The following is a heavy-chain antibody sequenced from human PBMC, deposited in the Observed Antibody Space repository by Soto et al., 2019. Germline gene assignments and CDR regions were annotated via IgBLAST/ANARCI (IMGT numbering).Heavy chain of an antibody. Sequence: SETLCVTWTVSGGSMVSFYWSWIRQPPGKGLEWIGFIYYGGSTYYNPSLKSRVTISIDRSKNQFSLKLSSVTAADTAVYYCARVPDYRGQGILVTVSS. CDR3: ARVPDY. J-gene: IGHJ4*02. CDR1: GGSMVSFY. V-gene: IGHV4-59*08. D-gene: IGHD2-2*01. CDR2: IYYGGST.